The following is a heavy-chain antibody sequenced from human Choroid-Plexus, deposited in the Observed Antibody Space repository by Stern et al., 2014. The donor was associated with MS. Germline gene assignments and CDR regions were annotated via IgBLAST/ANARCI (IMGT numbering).Heavy chain of an antibody. CDR3: AKDRQYLTYFFDH. CDR1: GFTFGSCA. V-gene: IGHV3-30*18. Sequence: VQLVESGGGVVKPGRPLRLSCVASGFTFGSCAMHWVRQAPGKGLEWVAVVSYDGINKYDADSVKGRFTISRDNAQNTLYMQMSSLRPEDTAVYYCAKDRQYLTYFFDHWGQGSLVTVSS. J-gene: IGHJ5*02. D-gene: IGHD2/OR15-2a*01. CDR2: VSYDGINK.